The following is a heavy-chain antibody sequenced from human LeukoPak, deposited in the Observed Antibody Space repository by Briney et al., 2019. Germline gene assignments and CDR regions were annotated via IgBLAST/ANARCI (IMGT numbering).Heavy chain of an antibody. D-gene: IGHD2-2*01. CDR1: GGTFSSYA. CDR2: IIPILGIA. J-gene: IGHJ3*02. CDR3: ARDLSDIVVVPAAPDAFDI. V-gene: IGHV1-69*04. Sequence: ASVKVSCKASGGTFSSYAISWVRQAPGQGLEWMGRIIPILGIANYAQKFQGRVTMTRDTSTSTVYMELSSPRSEDTAVYYCARDLSDIVVVPAAPDAFDIWGQGTMVTVSS.